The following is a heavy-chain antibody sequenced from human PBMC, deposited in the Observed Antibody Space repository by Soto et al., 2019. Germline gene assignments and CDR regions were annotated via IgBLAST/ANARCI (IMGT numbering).Heavy chain of an antibody. D-gene: IGHD3-22*01. CDR3: TRNAGYYDSSGYYSGYYYYGMDV. V-gene: IGHV3-49*04. CDR1: GFTFGDYA. Sequence: PGGSLRLSCTASGFTFGDYAMSWVRQAPGKGLEWVGFIRSKAYGGTTEYAASVKGRFTISRDDSKSIAYLQMNSLKTEDTAVFYCTRNAGYYDSSGYYSGYYYYGMDVWGRGTTVTVSS. CDR2: IRSKAYGGTT. J-gene: IGHJ6*02.